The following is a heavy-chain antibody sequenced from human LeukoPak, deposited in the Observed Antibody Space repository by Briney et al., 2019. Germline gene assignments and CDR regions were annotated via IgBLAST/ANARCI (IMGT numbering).Heavy chain of an antibody. D-gene: IGHD3-22*01. V-gene: IGHV1-69*05. CDR3: AGGDSSGYYYDY. CDR2: IIPIFGTA. CDR1: GGTFSSYA. J-gene: IGHJ4*02. Sequence: GASVKVSCKASGGTFSSYAISWVRQAPGQGLEWMGVIIPIFGTANYAQKFQGRVTITTDESTSTAYMELSSLRSEDTAVYYCAGGDSSGYYYDYWGQGTLVTVSS.